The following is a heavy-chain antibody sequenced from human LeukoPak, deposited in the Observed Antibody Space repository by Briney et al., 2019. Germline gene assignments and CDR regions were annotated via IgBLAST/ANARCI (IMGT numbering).Heavy chain of an antibody. CDR1: GFTFSSYG. CDR2: ISYDGSNK. D-gene: IGHD5-24*01. Sequence: GRSLRLSCAASGFTFSSYGMHWVRQAPGKGLEWVAVISYDGSNKYYADSVKGRFTISRDNSKNTLYLQMNSLRAEDTAVYYCAKDRKLQNYYYGMDVWGQGTTVTVSS. V-gene: IGHV3-30*18. J-gene: IGHJ6*02. CDR3: AKDRKLQNYYYGMDV.